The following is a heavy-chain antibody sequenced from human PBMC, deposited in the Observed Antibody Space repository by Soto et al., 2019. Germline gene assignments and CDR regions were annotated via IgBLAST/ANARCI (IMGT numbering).Heavy chain of an antibody. CDR3: ARHRFNYYDDTVYYYCDY. V-gene: IGHV1-18*04. Sequence: QVQLVQSAAEVKKPGASVKVSCKASGYSFTSYGISWVRQAPGQGPEWMGWISGHNGNTNHPQSLQGRVTMTTDTSRNTAYMELRSLTSDHTAVYYCARHRFNYYDDTVYYYCDYWGQGTLVTVSS. J-gene: IGHJ4*02. CDR2: ISGHNGNT. D-gene: IGHD3-22*01. CDR1: GYSFTSYG.